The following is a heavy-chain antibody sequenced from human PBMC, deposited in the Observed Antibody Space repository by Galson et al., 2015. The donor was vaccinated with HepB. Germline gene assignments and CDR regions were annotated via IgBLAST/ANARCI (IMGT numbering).Heavy chain of an antibody. Sequence: PALVKPTQTLKLTCSFSGFSLVTHGMCVSWIRQPPGGAPEWLARVDWDDDAYYTSSLKTRLSIVKDTYRNQVVLTVSNVEPADSGTYFCARVSITTIGGLTETRGLDAWGPGTTVTVS. CDR1: GFSLVTHGMC. V-gene: IGHV2-70*11. CDR3: ARVSITTIGGLTETRGLDA. J-gene: IGHJ6*02. CDR2: VDWDDDA. D-gene: IGHD2-2*01.